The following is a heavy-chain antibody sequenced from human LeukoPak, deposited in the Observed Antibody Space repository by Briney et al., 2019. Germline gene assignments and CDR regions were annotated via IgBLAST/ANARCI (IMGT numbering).Heavy chain of an antibody. CDR2: IKQDGSEK. V-gene: IGHV3-7*01. J-gene: IGHJ3*01. CDR3: ARKLYFYASGSYYSRPFDV. D-gene: IGHD3-10*01. Sequence: PGGSLRLSCAASGFTFSSYWMSWVRQAPGKGLEWVANIKQDGSEKYYVDSVRGRFTVSRDNAKNSPYLQMSSLRAEDTAVYYCARKLYFYASGSYYSRPFDVWGQGTMVTVS. CDR1: GFTFSSYW.